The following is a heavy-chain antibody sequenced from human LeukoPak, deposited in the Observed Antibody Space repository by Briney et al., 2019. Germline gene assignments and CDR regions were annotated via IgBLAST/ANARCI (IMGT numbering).Heavy chain of an antibody. CDR2: INPNSGGT. V-gene: IGHV1-2*02. CDR1: GYTFTIYG. D-gene: IGHD2-15*01. J-gene: IGHJ1*01. Sequence: ASVKVSCTSSGYTFTIYGSTWVRQAPGEGLEWMGWINPNSGGTNYAEKFQGRVIMTRDTSSTTAYMELSSLRSDDTAMYDCSTLRRNGRYIVNWGEGTLVTVSS. CDR3: STLRRNGRYIVN.